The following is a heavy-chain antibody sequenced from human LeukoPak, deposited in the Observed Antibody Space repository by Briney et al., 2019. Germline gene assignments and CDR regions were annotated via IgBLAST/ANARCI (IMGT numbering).Heavy chain of an antibody. CDR3: ANKYFDY. Sequence: GGSLRLSCAGSGFSFSSYGMHWVRQAPGKGLEWMAFIRSDGSNKYYADSVKGRFTISRDNSKNTLYLQMNSLRAEDTAIYYCANKYFDYWGQGTLVTVSS. CDR1: GFSFSSYG. CDR2: IRSDGSNK. V-gene: IGHV3-30*02. D-gene: IGHD2/OR15-2a*01. J-gene: IGHJ4*02.